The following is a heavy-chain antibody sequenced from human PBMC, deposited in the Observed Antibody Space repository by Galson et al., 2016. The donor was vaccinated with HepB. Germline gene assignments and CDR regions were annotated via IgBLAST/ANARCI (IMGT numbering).Heavy chain of an antibody. CDR1: GFTFSDYW. CDR3: EIARTWDLAMVHFDY. J-gene: IGHJ4*02. CDR2: IMQHGSER. D-gene: IGHD5-18*01. V-gene: IGHV3-7*03. Sequence: SLRLSCAASGFTFSDYWMSWVRQAPGKGPEWVANIMQHGSERYYVDSVKGRFSISRDDARNSLYLQMNSLRAEDTAVYYCEIARTWDLAMVHFDYWGQGTLVAVSS.